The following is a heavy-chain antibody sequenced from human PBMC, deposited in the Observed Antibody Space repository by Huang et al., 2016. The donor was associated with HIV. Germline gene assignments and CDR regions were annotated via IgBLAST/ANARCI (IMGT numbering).Heavy chain of an antibody. CDR2: IDPGDSDT. CDR1: GYSFNTYW. J-gene: IGHJ3*01. CDR3: ARKFSSTWYRAFDL. Sequence: EVHLVQSGAVVKKPGASLKITCQGSGYSFNTYWIAWLRQMPGKGPEWMGIIDPGDSDTRDSASFQGQVTISADKSIDTAYLQWRSLKASDTAMYYCARKFSSTWYRAFDLWGQGTMVTVSS. V-gene: IGHV5-51*01. D-gene: IGHD6-13*01.